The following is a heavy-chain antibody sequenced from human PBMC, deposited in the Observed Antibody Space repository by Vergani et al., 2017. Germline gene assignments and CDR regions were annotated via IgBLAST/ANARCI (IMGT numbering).Heavy chain of an antibody. CDR3: AKAHIVVVTAELDP. J-gene: IGHJ5*02. Sequence: EVQLVESGGGLVQPGGSLRLSCAASGFTFSSYWMSWVRQAPGKGLEWVANIKQDGSEKYYVDSVKGRFTISRDNSKNTLYLQMNSLRAEDTAVYYCAKAHIVVVTAELDPWGQGTLVTVSS. CDR1: GFTFSSYW. CDR2: IKQDGSEK. V-gene: IGHV3-7*01. D-gene: IGHD2-21*02.